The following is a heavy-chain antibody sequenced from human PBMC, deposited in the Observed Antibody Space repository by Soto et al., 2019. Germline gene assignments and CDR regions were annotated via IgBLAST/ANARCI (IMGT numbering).Heavy chain of an antibody. CDR2: INSDGIST. CDR3: AREGDCTSTSCLNDGMDV. J-gene: IGHJ6*02. Sequence: GGSLRLSCAASGFTFSSYWMHWVRQAPGKGLVWVSRINSDGISTSYADSVKGRFTISRDNAKNTLYVQMKSLRAEDTAVYFCAREGDCTSTSCLNDGMDVWGQGTTVTVSS. CDR1: GFTFSSYW. V-gene: IGHV3-74*01. D-gene: IGHD2-2*01.